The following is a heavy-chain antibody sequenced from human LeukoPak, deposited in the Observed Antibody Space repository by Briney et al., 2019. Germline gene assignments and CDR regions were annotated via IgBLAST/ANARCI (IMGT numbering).Heavy chain of an antibody. CDR2: IYHSGST. V-gene: IGHV4-30-2*01. CDR3: ARGGFSFDY. Sequence: SQTLSLTCAVSGGCISSGGYSWSWIRQPPGKGLEWIGYIYHSGSTYYNPSLKSRVTISVDRSKNQFSLKLSSVTAADTAVYYCARGGFSFDYWGQGTLVTVSS. CDR1: GGCISSGGYS. D-gene: IGHD3-3*01. J-gene: IGHJ4*02.